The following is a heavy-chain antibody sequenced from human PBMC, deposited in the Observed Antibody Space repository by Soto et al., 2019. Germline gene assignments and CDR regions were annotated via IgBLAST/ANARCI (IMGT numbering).Heavy chain of an antibody. D-gene: IGHD2-2*01. CDR2: VSGGGETT. V-gene: IGHV3-30*04. Sequence: EGSLRLSCAGSGFTFSSYGTHWIRQAPGKGLEWVAVVSGGGETTYYADSVKGRFTISRDNYKNTMYLQINRLRPEDTAVYYCTMEQDTVVGPVAGPVAFSFDLWGQGTLVTVSS. CDR3: TMEQDTVVGPVAGPVAFSFDL. J-gene: IGHJ4*02. CDR1: GFTFSSYG.